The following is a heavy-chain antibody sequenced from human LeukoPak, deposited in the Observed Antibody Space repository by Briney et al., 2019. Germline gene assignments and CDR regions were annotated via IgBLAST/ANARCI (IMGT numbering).Heavy chain of an antibody. Sequence: SETLSLTCAVYGGSFSGYYWSWIRQPPGKGLEWIGEINHSGSTNYNPSLKSRVTISVDTSENQFSLKLSSVTAADTAVYYCARVYGGNSRGRTVDYWGQGTLVTVSS. CDR1: GGSFSGYY. CDR3: ARVYGGNSRGRTVDY. D-gene: IGHD4-23*01. J-gene: IGHJ4*02. V-gene: IGHV4-34*01. CDR2: INHSGST.